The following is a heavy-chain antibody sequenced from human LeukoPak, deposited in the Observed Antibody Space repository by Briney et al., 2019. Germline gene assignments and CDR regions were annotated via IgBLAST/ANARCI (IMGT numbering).Heavy chain of an antibody. CDR1: GFIFRSFW. CDR2: IKDDGSEK. CDR3: ARDVYGSGRKSDC. J-gene: IGHJ4*02. Sequence: GGSLRLSCAASGFIFRSFWMSWVRQAPGKGLEWVANIKDDGSEKYFVDSVKGRFTISRDNAKNSLYLQMNSLRAEDTAVYYCARDVYGSGRKSDCWGQGTLVTVSS. V-gene: IGHV3-7*01. D-gene: IGHD3-10*01.